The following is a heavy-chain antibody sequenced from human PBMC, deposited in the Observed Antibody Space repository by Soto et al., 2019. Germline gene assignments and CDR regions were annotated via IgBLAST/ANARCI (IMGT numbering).Heavy chain of an antibody. CDR1: GGSFSGYY. Sequence: SSETLSLTCAVYGGSFSGYYWSWIRQPPGKGLEWIGEINHSGSTNYNPSLKSRVTISVDTSKNQFSLKLSSVTAADTAVYYCARGRVRGVIRNWFDPWGQGTLVTVSS. J-gene: IGHJ5*02. CDR2: INHSGST. V-gene: IGHV4-34*01. D-gene: IGHD3-10*01. CDR3: ARGRVRGVIRNWFDP.